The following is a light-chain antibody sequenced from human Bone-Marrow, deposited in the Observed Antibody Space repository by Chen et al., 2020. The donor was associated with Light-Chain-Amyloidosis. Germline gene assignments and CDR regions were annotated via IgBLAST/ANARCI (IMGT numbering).Light chain of an antibody. CDR2: DVI. V-gene: IGLV2-14*01. Sequence: QSALTQPATVSGSPGQSISISCTGTSSDVGGYNYVSWYQQHPGKAPKLMIYDVINRPSGVSSRFSGSKSGNTASLTISGLQAEDEANYYCSSYTSGSTLGVFGGGTKLTVL. J-gene: IGLJ3*02. CDR3: SSYTSGSTLGV. CDR1: SSDVGGYNY.